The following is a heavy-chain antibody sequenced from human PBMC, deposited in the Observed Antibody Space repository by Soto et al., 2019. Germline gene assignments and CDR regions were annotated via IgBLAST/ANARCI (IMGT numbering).Heavy chain of an antibody. CDR1: GGSISSGGYY. J-gene: IGHJ6*02. Sequence: SETLSLTCTVSGGSISSGGYYWSWIRQHPGKGLEWIGYIYHSGSTYYNPSLKSRVTISVDTSKNQFSLKLSSVTAADTAVYYCARAEAANYYYYYGMDVWGQETTVTVSS. V-gene: IGHV4-31*03. CDR3: ARAEAANYYYYYGMDV. CDR2: IYHSGST.